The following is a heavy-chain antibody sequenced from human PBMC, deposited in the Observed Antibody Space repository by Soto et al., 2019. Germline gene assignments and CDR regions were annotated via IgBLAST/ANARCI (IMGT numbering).Heavy chain of an antibody. J-gene: IGHJ3*01. D-gene: IGHD2-21*02. CDR2: IFPIDSDT. Sequence: GESLKISCKGSGYTFTRNWLGWVRQMPGKGLEWVGIIFPIDSDTRYSPSSQGQVTISADNSISTAYLQWSSLKASDTAIYYCATPGGRDFNAFDVWGQGTMVTVSS. CDR3: ATPGGRDFNAFDV. CDR1: GYTFTRNW. V-gene: IGHV5-51*01.